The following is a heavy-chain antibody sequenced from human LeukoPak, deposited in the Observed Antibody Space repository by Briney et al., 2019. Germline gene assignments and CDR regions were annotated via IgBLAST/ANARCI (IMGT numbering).Heavy chain of an antibody. V-gene: IGHV4-59*01. CDR3: ARGHRGGGSYSYYYYYMDV. CDR1: GGSISSYY. J-gene: IGHJ6*03. Sequence: PSETLPLTCTVSGGSISSYYWSWIRQPPGKGLEWIGYIYYSGSTNYSPSLKSRVTISVDTSKNQFSLKLSSVTAADTAVYYCARGHRGGGSYSYYYYYMDVWGKGTTVTVSS. D-gene: IGHD1-26*01. CDR2: IYYSGST.